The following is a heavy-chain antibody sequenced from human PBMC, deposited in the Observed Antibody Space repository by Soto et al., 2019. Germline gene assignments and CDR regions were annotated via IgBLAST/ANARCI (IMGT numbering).Heavy chain of an antibody. CDR3: AKFVYERSVNDALDI. Sequence: EAQLLESGGGLVQPGGSLRLSCAASGFTFNTFALTWVRQAPGKGLEWVSSITVDGGSTYSVDPKKGRFTVSRDNSKNTLYLQMDSLRAEDTAVYDCAKFVYERSVNDALDIWGQGTRVTVSS. V-gene: IGHV3-23*01. J-gene: IGHJ3*02. CDR2: ITVDGGST. D-gene: IGHD3-22*01. CDR1: GFTFNTFA.